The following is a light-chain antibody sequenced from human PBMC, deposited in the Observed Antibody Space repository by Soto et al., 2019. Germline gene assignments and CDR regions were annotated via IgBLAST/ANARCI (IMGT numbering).Light chain of an antibody. J-gene: IGKJ4*01. CDR3: QQYDTWPLT. CDR1: QSVGSN. V-gene: IGKV3-15*01. Sequence: EIVMTLSPATLSVSPGERVTLSCRARQSVGSNLAWYQQTPGQAPRVVIYDASTRATVIPARFSGSGSGTEFTLTISSLQSEDFAVYYCQQYDTWPLTFGGGTKVDIK. CDR2: DAS.